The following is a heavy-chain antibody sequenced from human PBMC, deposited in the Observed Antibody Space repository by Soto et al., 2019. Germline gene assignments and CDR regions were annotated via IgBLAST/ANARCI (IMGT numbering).Heavy chain of an antibody. Sequence: EVQLLESGGGLVQPGGSLRLSCAASGFTFSSYAMSLVRQAPWKGLECVSTISVSGGTTYYADSVKGRFTLSRDKSKNTLYLQMNSLRAEDTAVYYCAKVRSTTIFDVVSLFDYWGQGTLVTVSS. D-gene: IGHD3-3*01. CDR1: GFTFSSYA. CDR3: AKVRSTTIFDVVSLFDY. J-gene: IGHJ4*02. V-gene: IGHV3-23*01. CDR2: ISVSGGTT.